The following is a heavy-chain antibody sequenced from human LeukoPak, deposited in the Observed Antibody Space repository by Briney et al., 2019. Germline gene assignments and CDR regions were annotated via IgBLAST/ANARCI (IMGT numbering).Heavy chain of an antibody. CDR1: GFTFSSYS. Sequence: GGSLRLSCAASGFTFSSYSMNWVRQAPGKGLEWVSSISSSSSYIYYADSVKGRFTISRDNAKNSLYLQMISLRAEDTAVYYCARDHSSGSAEYFQHWGQGTLVTVSS. D-gene: IGHD6-19*01. CDR2: ISSSSSYI. J-gene: IGHJ1*01. V-gene: IGHV3-21*01. CDR3: ARDHSSGSAEYFQH.